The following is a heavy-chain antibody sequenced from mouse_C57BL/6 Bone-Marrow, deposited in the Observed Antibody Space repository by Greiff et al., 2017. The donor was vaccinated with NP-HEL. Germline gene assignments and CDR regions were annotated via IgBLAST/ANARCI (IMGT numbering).Heavy chain of an antibody. CDR1: GYTFTSYW. CDR3: AREGNWDEDWYFDV. Sequence: QVQLQQPGAELVMPGASVKLSCKASGYTFTSYWMHWVKQRPGQGLEWIGEIAPSDSYTNYNQKFKGKSTLTVDKSSSTAYMQLSSLTSEDSAVYYCAREGNWDEDWYFDVWGTGTTVTVSS. V-gene: IGHV1-69*01. J-gene: IGHJ1*03. CDR2: IAPSDSYT. D-gene: IGHD4-1*01.